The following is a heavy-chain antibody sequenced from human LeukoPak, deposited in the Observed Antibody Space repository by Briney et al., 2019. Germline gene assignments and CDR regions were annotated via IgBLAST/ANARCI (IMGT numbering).Heavy chain of an antibody. J-gene: IGHJ4*02. CDR1: GFTFNTYA. D-gene: IGHD5-24*01. Sequence: PGGSLRLSCAASGFTFNTYAMTWVRQAPGKGLEWVSAIGSRADTTDYADSVKGRFTISRDNSKNMLYLQMNGPRAEDTAVYYCVKRDRGTLDYWGQGTLVTVSS. CDR3: VKRDRGTLDY. CDR2: IGSRADTT. V-gene: IGHV3-23*01.